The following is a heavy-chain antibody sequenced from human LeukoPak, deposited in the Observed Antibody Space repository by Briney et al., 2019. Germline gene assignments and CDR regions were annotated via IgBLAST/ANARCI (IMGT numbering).Heavy chain of an antibody. V-gene: IGHV4-59*01. CDR2: IYYSGST. D-gene: IGHD3-3*01. CDR1: GGTISSDY. J-gene: IGHJ6*02. Sequence: PSETLSLTCAVSGGTISSDYWSWIRQPPGKGLEWIGYIYYSGSTNYNPSLKSRVTISVDTSKNQFSLKLSSVTAADTAVYYCARGVSPDYDFWGGYYDYYYYYGMDVWGQGTTVTVSS. CDR3: ARGVSPDYDFWGGYYDYYYYYGMDV.